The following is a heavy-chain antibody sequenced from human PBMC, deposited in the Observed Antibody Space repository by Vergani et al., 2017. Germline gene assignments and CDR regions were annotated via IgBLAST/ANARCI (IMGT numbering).Heavy chain of an antibody. J-gene: IGHJ6*03. CDR1: GFTFSSYA. Sequence: EVQLLESWGGLVQPGGSLRLSCAASGFTFSSYAMSWVRQAPGKGLEWVSAISGSGGSTYYADSVKGRFTISRDNSKNTLYLQMNSLRAEDTAVYYCAKWASCSSTSCYTYYYYMDVWGKGTTVTVSS. D-gene: IGHD2-2*02. CDR3: AKWASCSSTSCYTYYYYMDV. V-gene: IGHV3-23*01. CDR2: ISGSGGST.